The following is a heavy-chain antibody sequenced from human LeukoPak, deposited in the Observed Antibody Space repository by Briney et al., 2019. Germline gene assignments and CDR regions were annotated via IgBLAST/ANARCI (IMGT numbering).Heavy chain of an antibody. D-gene: IGHD1-1*01. CDR1: GFTFDTFS. V-gene: IGHV3-23*01. J-gene: IGHJ4*02. Sequence: GGSLRLSCAASGFTFDTFSMSWVRRAPGKGLEWVAVISGSGGSTYYADSVKGRFTISRDNSKNTFFLQMNGLRAEDTAVYYCAERGGTGTKYFDSWGQGTLVTVSS. CDR2: ISGSGGST. CDR3: AERGGTGTKYFDS.